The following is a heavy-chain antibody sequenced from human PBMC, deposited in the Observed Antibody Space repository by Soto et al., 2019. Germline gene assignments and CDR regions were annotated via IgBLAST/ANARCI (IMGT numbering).Heavy chain of an antibody. Sequence: ASVKVSCKASGYTFTSYGISWVRQAPGQGLEWMGWISAHNGNTNHAQKLQGRVTMTTDTSTSTAYMELRSLRSDDTAVYYCARDAAVGLFDYWGQGTLVTVLL. V-gene: IGHV1-18*01. J-gene: IGHJ4*02. CDR2: ISAHNGNT. D-gene: IGHD1-26*01. CDR1: GYTFTSYG. CDR3: ARDAAVGLFDY.